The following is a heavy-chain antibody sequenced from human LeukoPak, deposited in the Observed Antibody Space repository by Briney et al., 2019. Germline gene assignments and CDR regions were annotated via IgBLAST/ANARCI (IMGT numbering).Heavy chain of an antibody. V-gene: IGHV4-38-2*02. CDR3: ARVETESSSWYGVHYFDH. J-gene: IGHJ4*02. CDR1: SYSINNGYH. D-gene: IGHD6-13*01. CDR2: LYHSGST. Sequence: SETLSLTCTVSSYSINNGYHWGWVRQPPGKGLEWIGSLYHSGSTYYNPSLKSRVTISVDTSKNQFSLRLSTVTVADTAVYYCARVETESSSWYGVHYFDHWGQGTQVTVSP.